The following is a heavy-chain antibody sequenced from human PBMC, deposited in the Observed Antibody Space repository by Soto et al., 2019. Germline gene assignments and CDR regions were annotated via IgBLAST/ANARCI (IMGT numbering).Heavy chain of an antibody. CDR2: ISPYDGST. D-gene: IGHD1-26*01. Sequence: QVQLVQSGAEVKKPGASVKVSCKASGFTFNNYFFHWVRQATRQGLEWMGIISPYDGSTNYEQSLQGRVTMTRDTSTSTVYMELSSLRSEDTAVYYCARGDGRGSTGFYYYYGMDVWGHGTTVTVSS. J-gene: IGHJ6*02. V-gene: IGHV1-46*02. CDR3: ARGDGRGSTGFYYYYGMDV. CDR1: GFTFNNYF.